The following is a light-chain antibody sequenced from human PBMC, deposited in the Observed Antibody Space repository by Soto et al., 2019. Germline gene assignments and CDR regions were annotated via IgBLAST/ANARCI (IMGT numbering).Light chain of an antibody. CDR2: GDT. V-gene: IGLV2-14*03. CDR1: TSDVGGYDY. Sequence: QSALTQPASVSGSPGQSITISCTGTTSDVGGYDYVSWYQQHAGKAPRLLIYGDTNRPSGVSSRFSGSRSATSASLTISGLQAEDEGDYYCTSFAPGRIYVFGSGTKVTVL. CDR3: TSFAPGRIYV. J-gene: IGLJ1*01.